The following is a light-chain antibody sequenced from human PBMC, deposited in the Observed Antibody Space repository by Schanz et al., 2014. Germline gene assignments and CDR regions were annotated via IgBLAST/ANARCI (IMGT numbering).Light chain of an antibody. V-gene: IGKV3-15*01. J-gene: IGKJ2*01. CDR1: QSVNSN. CDR2: GAS. CDR3: QQYNNWPNT. Sequence: EIVMTQSPGTLSLSPGEGATLSCRASQSVNSNLAWYQQKCGQAPRLLIYGASTRATGIPVRFSGSGSGTDFTLTISSLQSEDFAVYYCQQYNNWPNTFGQGTKLEIK.